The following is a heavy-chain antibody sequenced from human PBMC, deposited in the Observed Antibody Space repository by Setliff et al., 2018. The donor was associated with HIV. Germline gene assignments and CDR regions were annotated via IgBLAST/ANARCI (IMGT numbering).Heavy chain of an antibody. Sequence: GASEKASCKISGYTLTELSIHWVRQAPGKGLEWMANFDPEDGETFYAQKFLGRLTMTEDTSTDTAYMELSSLRSDDTAMYYCATDPGYSSTWYSESFQHWGQGTVVTVSS. CDR3: ATDPGYSSTWYSESFQH. J-gene: IGHJ1*01. CDR1: GYTLTELS. V-gene: IGHV1-24*01. D-gene: IGHD6-13*01. CDR2: FDPEDGET.